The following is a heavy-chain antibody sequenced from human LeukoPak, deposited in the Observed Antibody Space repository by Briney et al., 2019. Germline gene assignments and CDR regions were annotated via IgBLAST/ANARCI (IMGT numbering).Heavy chain of an antibody. CDR1: GYTFTSYA. D-gene: IGHD6-19*01. V-gene: IGHV1-3*03. Sequence: GASVKVSCKASGYTFTSYAMHWVRQAPGQRLEWMGWIKAVNGDTKYSQEFQGGVTITRDTSATTVYMELSSLKYEDMAVYYCARVAGTLFDYWGQGTLVTVSS. J-gene: IGHJ4*02. CDR3: ARVAGTLFDY. CDR2: IKAVNGDT.